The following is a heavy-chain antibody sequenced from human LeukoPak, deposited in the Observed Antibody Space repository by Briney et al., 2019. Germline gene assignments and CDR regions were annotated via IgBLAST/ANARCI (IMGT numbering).Heavy chain of an antibody. CDR1: GFTFSDYT. J-gene: IGHJ4*02. CDR2: ISGSGGST. CDR3: ASHSSGWYGENDY. V-gene: IGHV3-23*01. Sequence: PGGSLRLSCAASGFTFSDYTMNWVRQAPGKGLEWVSAISGSGGSTYYADSVKGRFTISRDNSKNTLYLQMNSLRAEDTAVYYCASHSSGWYGENDYWGQGTLVTVSS. D-gene: IGHD6-19*01.